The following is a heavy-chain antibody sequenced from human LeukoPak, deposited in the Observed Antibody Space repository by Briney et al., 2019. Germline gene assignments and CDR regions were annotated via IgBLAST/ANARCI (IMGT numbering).Heavy chain of an antibody. J-gene: IGHJ4*02. CDR2: INPNSGGT. D-gene: IGHD4-23*01. V-gene: IGHV1-2*02. CDR1: GYTFTGYY. Sequence: ASVKVSCKASGYTFTGYYMHWVRQAPGQGLEWMGWINPNSGGTNYAQKFQGRVTMTRDTSISTGYMELSRLRSDDTAVYYCAREFTTVVPFDYWGQGTLVTVSS. CDR3: AREFTTVVPFDY.